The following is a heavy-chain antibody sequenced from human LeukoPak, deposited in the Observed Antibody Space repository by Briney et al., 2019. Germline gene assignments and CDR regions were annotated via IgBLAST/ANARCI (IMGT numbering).Heavy chain of an antibody. CDR2: MNPNSGNT. Sequence: ASVKVSCKASGYTFTSYDINWLRQASGQGLEWMGCMNPNSGNTGYAQKFQGRVTITRNTSISTAYMELSSLRSEDTAVYYCARAPRITMVRGVIYWFDPWGQGTLVTVSS. D-gene: IGHD3-10*01. V-gene: IGHV1-8*03. CDR3: ARAPRITMVRGVIYWFDP. CDR1: GYTFTSYD. J-gene: IGHJ5*02.